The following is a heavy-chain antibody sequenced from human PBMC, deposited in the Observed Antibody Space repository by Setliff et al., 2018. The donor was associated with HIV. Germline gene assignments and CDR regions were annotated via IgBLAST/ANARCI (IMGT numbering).Heavy chain of an antibody. D-gene: IGHD3-9*01. CDR2: IYYSGST. CDR3: ARDPGVLRYFDWLLSHFDY. V-gene: IGHV4-38-2*02. Sequence: PSETLSLTCAVSGYSISSGYSWGWIRQPPGKGLEWIGSIYYSGSTYYNPSLKSRVTISVDTSKNQFSLKLSSVTAADTAVYYCARDPGVLRYFDWLLSHFDYWGQGTLVTVSS. J-gene: IGHJ4*02. CDR1: GYSISSGYS.